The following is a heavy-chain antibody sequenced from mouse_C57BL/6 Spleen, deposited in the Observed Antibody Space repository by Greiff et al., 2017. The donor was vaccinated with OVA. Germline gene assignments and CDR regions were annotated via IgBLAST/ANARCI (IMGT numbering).Heavy chain of an antibody. J-gene: IGHJ1*03. Sequence: QVQLKQSGAELMKPGASVKLSCKATGYTFTGYWIEWVKQRPGHGLEWIGEILPGSGSTNYNEKFKGQAPFTADTSSNTVYMQLSSLTTEDAAIYDGARRGYGSSPCWYFDVWGTGTTVTVSS. CDR2: ILPGSGST. CDR3: ARRGYGSSPCWYFDV. D-gene: IGHD1-1*01. CDR1: GYTFTGYW. V-gene: IGHV1-9*01.